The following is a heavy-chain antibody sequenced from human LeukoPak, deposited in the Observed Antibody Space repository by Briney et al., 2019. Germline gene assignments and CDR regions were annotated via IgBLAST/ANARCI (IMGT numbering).Heavy chain of an antibody. CDR1: GFTFSSYA. V-gene: IGHV3-23*01. Sequence: GGSLRLSCAASGFTFSSYAMNWVRQAPGKGLEWVSAISGSGGSTYYADSVKGRFTISRDNSKNTLYLQMNSLRAEDTAVYYCAKFIAAPFYFDYWGQGTLVTVSS. D-gene: IGHD6-13*01. CDR2: ISGSGGST. J-gene: IGHJ4*02. CDR3: AKFIAAPFYFDY.